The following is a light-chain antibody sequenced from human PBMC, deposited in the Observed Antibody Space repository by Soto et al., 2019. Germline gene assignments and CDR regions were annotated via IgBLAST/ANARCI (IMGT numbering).Light chain of an antibody. CDR1: SSDLGGYNF. V-gene: IGLV2-14*01. J-gene: IGLJ1*01. Sequence: QSVLTQPACVSGSPGQSITISCTGTSSDLGGYNFVSWYQHHPGKAPKLMIYQVSNRPSGVSNRFSGSKSGNTASLTISGLQAEDEADYYCCSYTSSSPYVFGTGTKLTVL. CDR2: QVS. CDR3: CSYTSSSPYV.